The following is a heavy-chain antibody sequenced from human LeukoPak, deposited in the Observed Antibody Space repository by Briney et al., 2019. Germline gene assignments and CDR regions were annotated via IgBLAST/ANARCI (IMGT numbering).Heavy chain of an antibody. D-gene: IGHD3-9*01. J-gene: IGHJ5*02. Sequence: SETLSLTCTVSGGSISSGTYYWGWIRQPPGKGLEWIGNIYYSGSTYYNPSLKSRVTISVDTSKNQFSLKVNSVTAADTAVYYCARTPPARYVLRYFDWLSRGWFDPWGQGTLVTVSS. V-gene: IGHV4-39*07. CDR1: GGSISSGTYY. CDR3: ARTPPARYVLRYFDWLSRGWFDP. CDR2: IYYSGST.